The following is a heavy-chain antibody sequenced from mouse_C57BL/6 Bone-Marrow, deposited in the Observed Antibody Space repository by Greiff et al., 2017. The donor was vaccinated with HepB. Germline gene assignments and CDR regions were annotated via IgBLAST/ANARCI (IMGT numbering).Heavy chain of an antibody. J-gene: IGHJ3*01. CDR3: ASTFYGSSYGWFAY. CDR2: ISSGSSTI. CDR1: GFTFSDYG. Sequence: VKLVESGGGLVKPGGSLKLSCAASGFTFSDYGMHWVRQAPEKGLEWVAYISSGSSTIYYADTVKGRFTISRDNAKNTLFLQMTSLRSEDTAMYYCASTFYGSSYGWFAYWGQGTLVTVSA. D-gene: IGHD1-1*01. V-gene: IGHV5-17*01.